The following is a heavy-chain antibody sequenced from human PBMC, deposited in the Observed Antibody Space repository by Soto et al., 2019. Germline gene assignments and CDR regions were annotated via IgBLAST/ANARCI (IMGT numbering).Heavy chain of an antibody. Sequence: ASVKVSCKASGYTFTSYGISWVRQAPGQGLEWMGWISAYNGNTNYAQKLQGRVTMTTDTSTSTAYMELRSLRSDDTAVYYCARDSPITLQEYDYFDYWGQGTLVTVSS. CDR2: ISAYNGNT. CDR1: GYTFTSYG. V-gene: IGHV1-18*01. J-gene: IGHJ4*02. CDR3: ARDSPITLQEYDYFDY. D-gene: IGHD3-10*01.